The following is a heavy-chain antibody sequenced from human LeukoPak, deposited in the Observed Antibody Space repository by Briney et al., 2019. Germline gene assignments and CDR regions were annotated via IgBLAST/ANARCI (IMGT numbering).Heavy chain of an antibody. CDR3: ARGITYYYDSSGYFGYADY. CDR2: ISAYNGNT. V-gene: IGHV1-18*01. Sequence: ASVKVSCKASGYTFTSYGISWVRQAPGQGLEWMGWISAYNGNTNYAQKLQGRVTMTTDTSTSTAYMGLRSLRSDDTAVYYCARGITYYYDSSGYFGYADYWGQGTLVTVSS. D-gene: IGHD3-22*01. CDR1: GYTFTSYG. J-gene: IGHJ4*02.